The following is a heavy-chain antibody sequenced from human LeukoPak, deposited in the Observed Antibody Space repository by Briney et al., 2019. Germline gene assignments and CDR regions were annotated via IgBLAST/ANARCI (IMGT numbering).Heavy chain of an antibody. CDR2: IWYDGSNK. D-gene: IGHD6-19*01. CDR1: GFTFSSYG. J-gene: IGHJ4*02. V-gene: IGHV3-33*01. Sequence: GGSLRLSCAASGFTFSSYGMHWVRQAPGKGLEWVAVIWYDGSNKYCADSVKGRFTISRDNSKNTLYLQMNSLRAEDTAVYYCARERGSGWSDYWGQGTLVTVSS. CDR3: ARERGSGWSDY.